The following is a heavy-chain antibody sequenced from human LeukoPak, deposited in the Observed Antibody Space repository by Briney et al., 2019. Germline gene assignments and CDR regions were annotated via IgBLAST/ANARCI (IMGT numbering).Heavy chain of an antibody. J-gene: IGHJ6*04. D-gene: IGHD3-10*01. V-gene: IGHV4-39*01. CDR1: GGSVSNNY. CDR2: MYYSGGS. CDR3: ARHLLSGIYYYYHMDV. Sequence: PSETLSLTCSVSGGSVSNNYWGWIRQPPEKGLEWIGAMYYSGGSTYNPSLKTRVTISVDTSKNQFSLRLTSVTAADTAVYYCARHLLSGIYYYYHMDVWGRGTTVTVSS.